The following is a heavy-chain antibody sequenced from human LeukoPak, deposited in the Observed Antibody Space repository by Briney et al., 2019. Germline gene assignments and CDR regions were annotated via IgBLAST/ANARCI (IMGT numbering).Heavy chain of an antibody. Sequence: SLRLFCAAPGFTFDDYAMHWVRQAPGKGLPGVSSISWNGDDIGYADSVKGRFTISRDNAKNFLYLQMNSLRTEDKALYYCAKGSGTYQGPFDSWGQGTLVTVSS. CDR2: ISWNGDDI. J-gene: IGHJ4*02. V-gene: IGHV3-9*01. CDR3: AKGSGTYQGPFDS. D-gene: IGHD1-26*01. CDR1: GFTFDDYA.